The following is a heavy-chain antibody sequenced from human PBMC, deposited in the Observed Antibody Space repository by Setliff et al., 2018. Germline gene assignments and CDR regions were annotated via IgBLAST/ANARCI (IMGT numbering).Heavy chain of an antibody. V-gene: IGHV4-34*01. J-gene: IGHJ4*02. CDR2: INHSGST. CDR1: GGSFSTYY. D-gene: IGHD3-22*01. Sequence: PSETLTLTCAVYGGSFSTYYWIWIRQPPGKGLEWIGEINHSGSTNYNPSLKSRVTISVDTSKNQFSLKLSSVTAADTAVYYCARGYKYYYDSSGYFSYWGQGTLVTVSS. CDR3: ARGYKYYYDSSGYFSY.